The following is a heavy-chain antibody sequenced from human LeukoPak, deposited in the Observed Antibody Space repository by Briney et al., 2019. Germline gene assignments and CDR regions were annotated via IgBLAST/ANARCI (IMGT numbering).Heavy chain of an antibody. Sequence: GASVKVSCKASGYTFTSYDINWVRQATGQGLEWMGWMNPNSGNTGYAQKFQGRVTMTRNTSISTAYMELSSLRSEDTAVYYCARGIGDYYDSSVYSLGYWGQGTLVTVSS. CDR2: MNPNSGNT. J-gene: IGHJ4*02. V-gene: IGHV1-8*01. D-gene: IGHD3-22*01. CDR3: ARGIGDYYDSSVYSLGY. CDR1: GYTFTSYD.